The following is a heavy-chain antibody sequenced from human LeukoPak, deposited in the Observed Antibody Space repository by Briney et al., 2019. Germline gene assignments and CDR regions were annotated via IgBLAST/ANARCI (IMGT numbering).Heavy chain of an antibody. Sequence: PGGSLRLSCAASAFTFSGYSMNWVRQAPGKGLEWVSYISPSATTIYYADSVKGRFTISRDNAKNSLYLQMNSLRADDTAVYYCAREFNIAVAGIYTGFDIWGQGTMVTVSS. CDR3: AREFNIAVAGIYTGFDI. J-gene: IGHJ3*02. CDR2: ISPSATTI. CDR1: AFTFSGYS. V-gene: IGHV3-48*04. D-gene: IGHD6-19*01.